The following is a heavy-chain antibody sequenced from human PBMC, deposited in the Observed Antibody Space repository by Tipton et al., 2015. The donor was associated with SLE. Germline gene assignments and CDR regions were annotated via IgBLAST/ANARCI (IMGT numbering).Heavy chain of an antibody. V-gene: IGHV3-23*01. CDR3: ARDFVYYDFPWRSSGMDV. CDR2: ISGSGGNT. Sequence: GSLRLSCAASGFTFSSSAMNWVRQAPGKGLEWVSLISGSGGNTYYVDSVKGRFTISRDNAKNSLYLQMNSLRAEDTAVYYCARDFVYYDFPWRSSGMDVWGQGTTVTVSS. J-gene: IGHJ6*02. CDR1: GFTFSSSA. D-gene: IGHD3-3*01.